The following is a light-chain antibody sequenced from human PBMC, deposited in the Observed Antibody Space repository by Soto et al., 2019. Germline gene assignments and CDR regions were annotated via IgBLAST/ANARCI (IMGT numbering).Light chain of an antibody. J-gene: IGKJ4*01. CDR3: QHNNNWPLT. Sequence: EIVMTQSPATLSLSPGERATLSCRASQSVSSNLAWYQQKPGQAPRLLIYGASTRATGIPASFSGSGSGTEFTLTISSLQSEDFAGYYCQHNNNWPLTFGGGTKVEIK. V-gene: IGKV3-15*01. CDR2: GAS. CDR1: QSVSSN.